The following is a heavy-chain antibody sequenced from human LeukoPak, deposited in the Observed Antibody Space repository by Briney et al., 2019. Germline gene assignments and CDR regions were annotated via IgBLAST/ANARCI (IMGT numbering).Heavy chain of an antibody. CDR1: GYMFIDHY. Sequence: ASVKVSCKASGYMFIDHYIHWVRQAPGQGLEWMGWINPDSGGTYYAQTFQDRVTLTRDTSINTAYMEIISLRSDDTAVYFCAKGPRTNQWDYMDVWGKGTTVTISS. D-gene: IGHD1-26*01. CDR3: AKGPRTNQWDYMDV. CDR2: INPDSGGT. V-gene: IGHV1-2*02. J-gene: IGHJ6*03.